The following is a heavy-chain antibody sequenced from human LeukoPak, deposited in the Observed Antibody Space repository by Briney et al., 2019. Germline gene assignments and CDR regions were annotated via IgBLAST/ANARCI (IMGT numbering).Heavy chain of an antibody. CDR2: INPNSGGT. CDR3: ARFGDYYDSSGYDY. CDR1: GYTFTCYY. J-gene: IGHJ4*02. D-gene: IGHD3-22*01. V-gene: IGHV1-2*02. Sequence: ASVKVSCKASGYTFTCYYMHWVRQAPGQGLEWMGWINPNSGGTNYAQKFQGRVTMTRDTSISTAYMELSRLRSDDTAVYYCARFGDYYDSSGYDYWGQGTLVTVSS.